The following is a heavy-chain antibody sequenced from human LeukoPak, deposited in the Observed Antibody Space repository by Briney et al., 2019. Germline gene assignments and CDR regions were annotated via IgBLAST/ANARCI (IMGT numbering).Heavy chain of an antibody. Sequence: GGSLRLSCAASGFTFSNAWMNWVRQAPGKGLEWVGRIKSKTDGGTTDYAAPVKGRFTISRDDSKNTLYLQMNSLKTEDTAVYYCTTDSMRLWFGELYNNWFDPWGQGTLVTVSS. CDR3: TTDSMRLWFGELYNNWFDP. CDR1: GFTFSNAW. J-gene: IGHJ5*02. CDR2: IKSKTDGGTT. V-gene: IGHV3-15*07. D-gene: IGHD3-10*01.